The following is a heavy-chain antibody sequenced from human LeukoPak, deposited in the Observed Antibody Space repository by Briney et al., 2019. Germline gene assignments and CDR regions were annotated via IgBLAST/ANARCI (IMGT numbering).Heavy chain of an antibody. CDR3: ARARGQHYDFWSGPYDYFDY. CDR1: GGSISSYY. CDR2: IYYSGST. V-gene: IGHV4-59*01. J-gene: IGHJ4*02. D-gene: IGHD3-3*01. Sequence: SETLSLTCTVSGGSISSYYWSWIRQPPGKGLEWIGYIYYSGSTNYNPSLKSRVTISVDTSKNQFSLKLSSVTAADTAVYYCARARGQHYDFWSGPYDYFDYWGQGTLVTVSS.